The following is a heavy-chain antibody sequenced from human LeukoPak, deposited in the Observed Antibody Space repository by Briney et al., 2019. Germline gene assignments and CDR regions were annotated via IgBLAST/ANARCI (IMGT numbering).Heavy chain of an antibody. CDR2: ISGSGGST. J-gene: IGHJ4*02. V-gene: IGHV3-23*01. Sequence: GGSLRLSCAVSGFTFSSYAMNWVRQAPGKGLEWVSAISGSGGSTYYADSVKGRFTISRDNSKNTLYPQMNSLRAEDTAVYYCARGPSGYHNTGGQGTLVTVSS. CDR3: ARGPSGYHNT. CDR1: GFTFSSYA. D-gene: IGHD5-12*01.